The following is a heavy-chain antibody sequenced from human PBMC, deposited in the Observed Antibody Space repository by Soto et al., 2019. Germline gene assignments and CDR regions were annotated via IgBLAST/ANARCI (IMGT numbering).Heavy chain of an antibody. V-gene: IGHV1-2*04. D-gene: IGHD6-19*01. CDR2: INPNSGGT. Sequence: ASVKVSCKASGYTFTGYYMHWVRQAPGQGLEWMGWINPNSGGTNYAQKFQGWVTMTRDTSISTAYMELSRLRSDDTAVYYCARYPRPYSSGWIRGDAFDIWGQGTMVTVSS. J-gene: IGHJ3*02. CDR3: ARYPRPYSSGWIRGDAFDI. CDR1: GYTFTGYY.